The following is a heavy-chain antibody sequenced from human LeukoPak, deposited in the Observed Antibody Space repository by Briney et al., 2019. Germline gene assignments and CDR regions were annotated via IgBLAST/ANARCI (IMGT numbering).Heavy chain of an antibody. CDR3: AREEYDYVWGSYHPGY. CDR1: GFTFSSYS. CDR2: ISSSSSTI. V-gene: IGHV3-48*04. Sequence: PGGSLRLSCAASGFTFSSYSMNWVRQAPGKGLEGVSYISSSSSTIYYADSVKGRFTISRDNAKDSLYLQMNSLRAEDTAVYYCAREEYDYVWGSYHPGYWGQGTLVTVSS. D-gene: IGHD3-16*02. J-gene: IGHJ4*02.